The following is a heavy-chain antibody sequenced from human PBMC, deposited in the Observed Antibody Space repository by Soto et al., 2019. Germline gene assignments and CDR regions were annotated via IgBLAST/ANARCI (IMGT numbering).Heavy chain of an antibody. CDR1: GFTFSSYA. Sequence: GGSLRLSCAASGFTFSSYAMHWVRQAPGKGLEWVAVISYDGSNKYYADSVKGRFTISRDNSKNTLYLQMNSLRAEDTAVYYCARVKIGVDIVATYFDYWGQGTLVTVSS. D-gene: IGHD5-12*01. J-gene: IGHJ4*02. CDR2: ISYDGSNK. V-gene: IGHV3-30*04. CDR3: ARVKIGVDIVATYFDY.